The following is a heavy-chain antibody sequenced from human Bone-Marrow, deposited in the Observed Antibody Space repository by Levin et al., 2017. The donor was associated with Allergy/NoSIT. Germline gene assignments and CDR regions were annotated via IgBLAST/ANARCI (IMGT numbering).Heavy chain of an antibody. CDR1: GFTFSSYS. J-gene: IGHJ3*02. D-gene: IGHD2-2*01. CDR3: ARGSDIVVVPAAFFAFDI. V-gene: IGHV3-21*01. CDR2: ISSSSSYI. Sequence: GGSLRLSCAASGFTFSSYSMNWVRQAPGKGLEWVSSISSSSSYIYYADSVKGRFTISRDNAKNSLYLQMNSLRAEDTAVYYCARGSDIVVVPAAFFAFDIWGQGTMVTVSS.